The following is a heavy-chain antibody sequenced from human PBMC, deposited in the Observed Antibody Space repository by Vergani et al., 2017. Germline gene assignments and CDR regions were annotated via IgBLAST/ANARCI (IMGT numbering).Heavy chain of an antibody. V-gene: IGHV1-46*01. CDR1: GYTFTSYY. D-gene: IGHD6-6*01. CDR2: INPSGGST. J-gene: IGHJ5*02. CDR3: ARDKRGIAARGNWFDP. Sequence: QVQLVQSGAEVKKPGASVNVSCKASGYTFTSYYMHWVRQAPGQGLEWMGIINPSGGSTSYAQKFQGRVTMTRDTSTSTVYMELSSLRSEDTAVYYCARDKRGIAARGNWFDPWGQGTLVTVSS.